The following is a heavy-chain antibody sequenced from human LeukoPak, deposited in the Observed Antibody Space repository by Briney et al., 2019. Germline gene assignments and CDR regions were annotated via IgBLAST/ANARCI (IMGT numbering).Heavy chain of an antibody. Sequence: GGSLRLSCAASGFSFNTYGMHWVRQGPGKGLEWVAVISYDGSNKWYADSVKGRFTISRDNSKNTLYLQVNSLRPEDMAVYFCAKDLNTYRYDSRDLQHWGQGILVTVSS. CDR3: AKDLNTYRYDSRDLQH. V-gene: IGHV3-30*18. J-gene: IGHJ1*01. CDR1: GFSFNTYG. D-gene: IGHD3-22*01. CDR2: ISYDGSNK.